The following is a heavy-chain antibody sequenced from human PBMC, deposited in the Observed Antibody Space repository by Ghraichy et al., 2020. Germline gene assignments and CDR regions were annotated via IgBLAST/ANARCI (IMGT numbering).Heavy chain of an antibody. Sequence: SVKVSCKASGVTFNTLSINWVRQAPGQGLEWVGGILPLFSSPNYAQKFQGRVTIMADASTTTGYLSLNGLTSDDTAVYYCATGRIVGVNGWFDSWGQGTLVTVSS. V-gene: IGHV1-69*13. J-gene: IGHJ5*01. CDR1: GVTFNTLS. CDR2: ILPLFSSP. CDR3: ATGRIVGVNGWFDS. D-gene: IGHD1-26*01.